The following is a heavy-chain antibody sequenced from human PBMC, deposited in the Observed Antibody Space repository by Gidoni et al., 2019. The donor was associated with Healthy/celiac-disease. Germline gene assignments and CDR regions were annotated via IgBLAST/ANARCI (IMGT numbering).Heavy chain of an antibody. CDR1: GFTFSSYA. CDR2: ISDDGSNK. Sequence: QVQLVESGGGVVQPGRSLRLSCAASGFTFSSYAIHWVRQATGKGLEWVAVISDDGSNKYYADSVKCRFTISRDNSKNTLYLQMNSLRAEDTAVYYCAREAKVRGVIPAVDYWGQGTLVTVSS. CDR3: AREAKVRGVIPAVDY. V-gene: IGHV3-30*04. D-gene: IGHD3-10*01. J-gene: IGHJ4*02.